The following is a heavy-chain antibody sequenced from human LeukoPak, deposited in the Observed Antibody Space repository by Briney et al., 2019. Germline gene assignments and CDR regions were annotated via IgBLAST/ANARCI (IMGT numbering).Heavy chain of an antibody. CDR3: AGVQWLASSEYYFDY. D-gene: IGHD6-19*01. Sequence: SETLSLTCTVSGYSISSGYYWGWIRQPPGKGLEWIGSIYHSGSTYYNPSLKSRATISVDTSKNQFSLKLSSVTAADTAVYYCAGVQWLASSEYYFDYWGQGTLVTVSS. CDR2: IYHSGST. V-gene: IGHV4-38-2*02. J-gene: IGHJ4*02. CDR1: GYSISSGYY.